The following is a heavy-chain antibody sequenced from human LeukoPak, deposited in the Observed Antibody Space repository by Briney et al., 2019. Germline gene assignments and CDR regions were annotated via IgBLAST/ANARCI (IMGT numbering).Heavy chain of an antibody. CDR2: IYYSGST. V-gene: IGHV4-39*07. Sequence: PSETLSLTCTVSGGSISSSSYYWGWIRQPPGKGLEWIGSIYYSGSTYYNPSLKSRVTISVDTSKNQFSLKLSSVTAADTAVYYCARAILGYSYAWYYFDYWGQGTLVTVSS. CDR1: GGSISSSSYY. J-gene: IGHJ4*02. D-gene: IGHD5-18*01. CDR3: ARAILGYSYAWYYFDY.